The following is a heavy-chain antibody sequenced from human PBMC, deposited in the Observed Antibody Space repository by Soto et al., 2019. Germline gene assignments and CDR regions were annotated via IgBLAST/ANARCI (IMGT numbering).Heavy chain of an antibody. D-gene: IGHD1-1*01. CDR3: AKNQGVELVQLATVDWFDP. CDR2: IWYDGSNK. CDR1: GFTFSSYG. V-gene: IGHV3-33*06. J-gene: IGHJ5*02. Sequence: PGGSLRLSCAASGFTFSSYGMHWVRQAPGKGLEWVAVIWYDGSNKYYADSVKGRFTISRDNSKSTVYLELNNLSAEDTAVYHCAKNQGVELVQLATVDWFDPWGQGSVVTVS.